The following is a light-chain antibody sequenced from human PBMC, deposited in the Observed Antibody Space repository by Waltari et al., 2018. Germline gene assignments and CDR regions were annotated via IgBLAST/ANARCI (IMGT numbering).Light chain of an antibody. CDR1: QSVSRT. CDR3: QQYDGIVLT. CDR2: GAS. V-gene: IGKV3-20*01. J-gene: IGKJ4*01. Sequence: EIVLTQSPGTLSVSPGERVTLSCRASQSVSRTLAWYQQQPGQAPRLLIYGASNRATGIPDRFSGSGSGTDFTLTISRLEPEDFAVYYCQQYDGIVLTFGGGTKVEI.